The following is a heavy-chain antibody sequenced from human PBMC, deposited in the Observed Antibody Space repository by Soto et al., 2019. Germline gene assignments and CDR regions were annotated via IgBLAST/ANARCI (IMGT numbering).Heavy chain of an antibody. Sequence: GGSLRLSCAASGFTFSSYGMHWVRQAPGKGLEWVAIIWYDGSNKYYGDSVKGRFTISRDNSKSTLYLQMNSLRAEDTAVYYCARKRGPSGTYGIYYYSGMDVWGPGTTVTVSS. V-gene: IGHV3-33*01. CDR2: IWYDGSNK. CDR1: GFTFSSYG. CDR3: ARKRGPSGTYGIYYYSGMDV. D-gene: IGHD1-26*01. J-gene: IGHJ6*02.